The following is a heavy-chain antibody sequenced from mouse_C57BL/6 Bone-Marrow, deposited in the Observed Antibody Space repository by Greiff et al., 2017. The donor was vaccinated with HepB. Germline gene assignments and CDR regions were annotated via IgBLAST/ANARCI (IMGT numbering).Heavy chain of an antibody. V-gene: IGHV1-64*01. Sequence: VQLQQPGAELVKPGASVKLSCKASGYTFTSYWMHWVKQRPGQGLEWIGMIHPNSGSTNYNEKFKSKATLTVDKSSSTAYMQLSSLTSEDSAVYDCAGLIYDGYWDYAMDYWGQGTSVTVSS. J-gene: IGHJ4*01. CDR3: AGLIYDGYWDYAMDY. CDR2: IHPNSGST. D-gene: IGHD2-3*01. CDR1: GYTFTSYW.